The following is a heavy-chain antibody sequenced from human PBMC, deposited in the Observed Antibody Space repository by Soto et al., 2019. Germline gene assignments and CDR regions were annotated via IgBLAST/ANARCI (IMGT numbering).Heavy chain of an antibody. CDR1: GFTFSSYA. J-gene: IGHJ6*02. D-gene: IGHD6-19*01. CDR2: IKQDGSEK. CDR3: ARAPYSSGWYEGLYYYGMDV. V-gene: IGHV3-7*03. Sequence: LRLSCAASGFTFSSYAMSWARQAPGKGLEWVANIKQDGSEKYYVDSVKGRFTISRDNAKNSLYLQMNSLRAEDTAVYYCARAPYSSGWYEGLYYYGMDVWGQGTTVTVSS.